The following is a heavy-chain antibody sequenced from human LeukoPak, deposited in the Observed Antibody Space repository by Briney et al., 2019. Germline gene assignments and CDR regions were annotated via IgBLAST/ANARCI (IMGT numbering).Heavy chain of an antibody. CDR3: AKAPVTTCSGAYCYPFGF. Sequence: GGSLRLSCAASGFTFSSYAMSWVRQAPGKGLEWVSAISGSGGSTYYADSVKGRFTISRDNSKNTLYLQMNRMRAEDASVYYCAKAPVTTCSGAYCYPFGFWGQGTLVTVSS. CDR1: GFTFSSYA. CDR2: ISGSGGST. D-gene: IGHD2-21*01. V-gene: IGHV3-23*01. J-gene: IGHJ4*02.